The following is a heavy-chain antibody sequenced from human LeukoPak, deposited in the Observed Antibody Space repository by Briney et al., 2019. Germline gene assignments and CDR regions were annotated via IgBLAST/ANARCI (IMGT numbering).Heavy chain of an antibody. V-gene: IGHV4-30-2*01. Sequence: PSETLSLTCTVSGGSISSGGYYWSWIRQPPGKGLEWIGYIYHSGSTYYNPSLKSRVTISVDRSKNQFSLKLSSVTAADTAVYYCARDYSISDSSGYLVYFQHWGQGTLVTVSS. CDR2: IYHSGST. D-gene: IGHD3-22*01. CDR1: GGSISSGGYY. J-gene: IGHJ1*01. CDR3: ARDYSISDSSGYLVYFQH.